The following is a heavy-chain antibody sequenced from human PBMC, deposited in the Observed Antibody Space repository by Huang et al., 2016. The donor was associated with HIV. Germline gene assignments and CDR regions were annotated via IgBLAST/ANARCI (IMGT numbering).Heavy chain of an antibody. D-gene: IGHD3-22*01. CDR2: ISNDGRNK. J-gene: IGHJ4*02. Sequence: GFSFSNYGMHWARQAPGEGLEWVAVISNDGRNKYYADSVKGRLTISRDNSKNTVYLQVYGLRDDDTAVYYCARESPADYHYDSAGYYHRYFDYWGQGTLVTVSS. V-gene: IGHV3-30*03. CDR3: ARESPADYHYDSAGYYHRYFDY. CDR1: GFSFSNYG.